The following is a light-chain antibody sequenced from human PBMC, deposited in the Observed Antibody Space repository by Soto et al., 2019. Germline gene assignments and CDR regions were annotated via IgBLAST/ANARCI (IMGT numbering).Light chain of an antibody. CDR3: QQYNNSWT. J-gene: IGKJ1*01. CDR1: QSVSSN. Sequence: EIVMTQSPATLSVSPGERATLSCRASQSVSSNLAWYQQKHGQAPRLLIYGASTRATGIPARFSGSGSGTEFTLTISSLQSEDFAVYYCQQYNNSWTFGQGTKVEIK. CDR2: GAS. V-gene: IGKV3-15*01.